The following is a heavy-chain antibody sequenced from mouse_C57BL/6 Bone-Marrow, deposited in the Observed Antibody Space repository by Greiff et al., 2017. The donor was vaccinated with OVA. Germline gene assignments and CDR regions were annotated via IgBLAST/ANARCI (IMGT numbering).Heavy chain of an antibody. CDR3: ARHRGHYDRFAY. CDR1: GFTFSSYG. CDR2: ISSGGSYT. J-gene: IGHJ3*01. V-gene: IGHV5-6*01. Sequence: EVHLVESGGDLVKPGGSLKLSCAASGFTFSSYGMSWVRQTPDKRLEWVATISSGGSYTYYPDSVKGRYTISRDNAKNTLYLQMSSLKSEDTAMYYCARHRGHYDRFAYWGQGTLVTVSA. D-gene: IGHD2-4*01.